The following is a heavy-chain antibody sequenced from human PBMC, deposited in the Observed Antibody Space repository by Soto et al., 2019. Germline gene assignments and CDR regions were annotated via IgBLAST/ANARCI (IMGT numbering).Heavy chain of an antibody. CDR2: INPEDGGT. V-gene: IGHV1-2*02. Sequence: ASVKVSCKVSGYTLTELSMHWVRQAPGKGLEWMGWINPEDGGTNYAQKFQGRVTMTRDTSISTAYMELSRLRSDDAAVYYCARADSSGYYYDYYGMDVWGQGTTVTVSS. CDR1: GYTLTELS. CDR3: ARADSSGYYYDYYGMDV. J-gene: IGHJ6*02. D-gene: IGHD3-22*01.